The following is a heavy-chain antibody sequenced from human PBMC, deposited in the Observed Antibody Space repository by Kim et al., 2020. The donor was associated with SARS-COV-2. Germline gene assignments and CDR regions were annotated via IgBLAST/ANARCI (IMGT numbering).Heavy chain of an antibody. CDR3: AREGSVAVMGYFAR. CDR1: GFTLSSYA. J-gene: IGHJ4*02. CDR2: VTGGGDQT. V-gene: IGHV3-23*01. D-gene: IGHD6-19*01. Sequence: GGSLRLSCAMSGFTLSSYAMSWVRQAPGKGPEWVSAVTGGGDQTFYADSVRGRFTVSRDNSERTLYLQMNSLRAEDTALYYCAREGSVAVMGYFARWGKGTLVTVSS.